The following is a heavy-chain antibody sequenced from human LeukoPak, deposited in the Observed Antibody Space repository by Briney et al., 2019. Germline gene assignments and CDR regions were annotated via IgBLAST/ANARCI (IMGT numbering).Heavy chain of an antibody. V-gene: IGHV3-33*01. CDR2: IWYDGSNK. Sequence: PGGSLRLSCAASGFTFSSYGMHWVRQAPGKGLEWVAVIWYDGSNKYYADSVKGRFTISRDNSKNTLYLQMNSLGAEDTAVYYCARDKGDLPSYYYYYGMDVWGKGTTVTVSS. D-gene: IGHD1-26*01. J-gene: IGHJ6*04. CDR3: ARDKGDLPSYYYYYGMDV. CDR1: GFTFSSYG.